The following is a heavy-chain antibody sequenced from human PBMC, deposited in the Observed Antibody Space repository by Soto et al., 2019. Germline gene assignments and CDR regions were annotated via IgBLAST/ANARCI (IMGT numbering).Heavy chain of an antibody. J-gene: IGHJ3*02. D-gene: IGHD4-17*01. CDR2: ISAYNGNT. CDR1: GYTFTSYG. V-gene: IGHV1-18*01. Sequence: ASVKVSCKASGYTFTSYGISWVRQAPGQGLEWMGWISAYNGNTNYAQKLQGRVTMTTDTSTSTAYMELRSLRSDDTAVYYCASTRPDYGDYAFDIWGQGTMVTVSS. CDR3: ASTRPDYGDYAFDI.